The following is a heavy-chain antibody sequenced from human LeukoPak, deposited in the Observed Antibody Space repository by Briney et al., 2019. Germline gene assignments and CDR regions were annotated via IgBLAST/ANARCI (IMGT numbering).Heavy chain of an antibody. J-gene: IGHJ4*02. CDR1: GFTFNYYW. D-gene: IGHD1-20*01. Sequence: GGSLTLSCALSGFTFNYYWMHWVSQAPGKGLVWVSRIKSDGSSTSYAGSVKGRFTISRDNAANSVYLQMNSLRVEDTALYFCARGGYTSSYYWMYWGQGTLVTVSS. CDR2: IKSDGSST. CDR3: ARGGYTSSYYWMY. V-gene: IGHV3-74*01.